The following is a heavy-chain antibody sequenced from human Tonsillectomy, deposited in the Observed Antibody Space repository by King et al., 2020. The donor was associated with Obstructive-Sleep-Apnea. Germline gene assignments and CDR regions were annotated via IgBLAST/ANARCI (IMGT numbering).Heavy chain of an antibody. J-gene: IGHJ4*02. CDR3: ARQRYYYDSSGYYYPAFDH. V-gene: IGHV4-59*01. Sequence: VQLQESGPGLVKPSETLSLTCTVSGGSISTYYWSWIRQPPGTGLEWIGYIFDSGNTRYNPALKSRVTISVDTSKNQFSLRLSSVTSADTAVCYCARQRYYYDSSGYYYPAFDHWGRGTLVTVSS. CDR1: GGSISTYY. D-gene: IGHD3-22*01. CDR2: IFDSGNT.